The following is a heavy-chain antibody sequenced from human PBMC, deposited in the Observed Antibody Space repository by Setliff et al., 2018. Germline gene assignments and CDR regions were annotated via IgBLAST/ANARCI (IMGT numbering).Heavy chain of an antibody. CDR1: GDSISSTSYQ. J-gene: IGHJ4*02. CDR3: ARHSNSWPVDY. V-gene: IGHV4-39*01. D-gene: IGHD6-13*01. Sequence: SETLSLTCTVSGDSISSTSYQWGWVRQPPGEGLECVGSLYYSGSTYYNPSLKSRVTISVDTSKTQFSLNPRFVTAADTAVYYCARHSNSWPVDYWGQGTLVTVSS. CDR2: LYYSGST.